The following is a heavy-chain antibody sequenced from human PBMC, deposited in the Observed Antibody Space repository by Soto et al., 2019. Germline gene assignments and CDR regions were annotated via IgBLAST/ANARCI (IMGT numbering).Heavy chain of an antibody. J-gene: IGHJ3*02. CDR1: GFSVSNTY. D-gene: IGHD6-25*01. CDR3: ARDRSDSSRADSFDI. CDR2: IYRGRAT. V-gene: IGHV3-53*01. Sequence: EVQLVESGGGLIQPGGSLRLSCAVSGFSVSNTYMSWVRQAPGTGLEGISVIYRGRATYYADSVKGRFTISRDDSRNTVYLQMNSLATDDTAVDFCARDRSDSSRADSFDIWGQGTMVTVSS.